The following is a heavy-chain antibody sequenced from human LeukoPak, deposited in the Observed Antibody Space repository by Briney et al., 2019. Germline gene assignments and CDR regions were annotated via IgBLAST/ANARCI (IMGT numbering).Heavy chain of an antibody. CDR3: ARIPYIVATITSGYFDY. J-gene: IGHJ4*02. V-gene: IGHV4-39*01. Sequence: PSETLSLTCTVSGGSISSSSYYWGWIRQPPGKGLEWIGSIYYSGSTYYNPSLKSRVTISVDTSKNQFSLKLSSVTAADTAVYYCARIPYIVATITSGYFDYWGREPWSPSPQ. CDR2: IYYSGST. D-gene: IGHD5-12*01. CDR1: GGSISSSSYY.